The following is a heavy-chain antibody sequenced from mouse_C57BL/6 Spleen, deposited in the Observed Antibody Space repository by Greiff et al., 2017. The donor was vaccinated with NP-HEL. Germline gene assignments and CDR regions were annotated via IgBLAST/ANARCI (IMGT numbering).Heavy chain of an antibody. V-gene: IGHV1-59*01. J-gene: IGHJ2*01. CDR3: ARGYL. CDR1: GYTFTSYW. CDR2: IDPSDSYT. Sequence: QVQLKQPGAELVRPGTSVKLSCKASGYTFTSYWMHWVKQRPGQGLEWIGVIDPSDSYTNYNQKFKGKATLTVDTSSSTAYMQRSSLTSEDSAVYYCARGYLWGQGTTLTVSS. D-gene: IGHD2-2*01.